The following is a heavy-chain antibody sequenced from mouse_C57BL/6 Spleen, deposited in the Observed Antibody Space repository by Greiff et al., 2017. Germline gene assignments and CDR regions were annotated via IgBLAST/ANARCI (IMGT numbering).Heavy chain of an antibody. J-gene: IGHJ3*01. Sequence: VQLQQSGPELVKPGASVKISCKASGYAFSSSWMNWVKQRPGTGLEWIGRIYPGDGDTNYNGKFKGKATLTADKSSSTAYMQLSSLTSEDSAVYFCARWGYDYDGACWGQGTLVTVSA. CDR2: IYPGDGDT. CDR3: ARWGYDYDGAC. V-gene: IGHV1-82*01. D-gene: IGHD2-4*01. CDR1: GYAFSSSW.